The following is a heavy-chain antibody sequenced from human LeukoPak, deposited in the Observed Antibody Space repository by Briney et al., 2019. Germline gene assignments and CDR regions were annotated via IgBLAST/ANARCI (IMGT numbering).Heavy chain of an antibody. V-gene: IGHV3-7*01. J-gene: IGHJ4*02. CDR2: IKQDGSEK. Sequence: GGSLRLSCAASGFTFSSYWMSWVRQAPGKGLEWVANIKQDGSEKYYVDSVKGRFTISRDNAKNSLYLQMNSLRAEDTAVYYCAREGDCSSTSCYFAGETALDYWGQGTLVTVSS. CDR3: AREGDCSSTSCYFAGETALDY. D-gene: IGHD2-2*01. CDR1: GFTFSSYW.